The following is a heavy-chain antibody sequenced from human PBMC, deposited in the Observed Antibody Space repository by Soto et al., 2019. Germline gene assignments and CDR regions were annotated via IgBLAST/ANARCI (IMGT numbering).Heavy chain of an antibody. CDR1: GGTFSSYT. V-gene: IGHV1-69*02. Sequence: QVQLVQSGAEVKKPGSSVKVSCKASGGTFSSYTISWVRQAPGQGLEWMGRIIPILGIANYAQKFQGRVTSTADKSTSTAYMELSSLRSEDTAVYYCASADTAMVYYGMDVWGQGTTVTVSS. CDR2: IIPILGIA. CDR3: ASADTAMVYYGMDV. D-gene: IGHD5-18*01. J-gene: IGHJ6*02.